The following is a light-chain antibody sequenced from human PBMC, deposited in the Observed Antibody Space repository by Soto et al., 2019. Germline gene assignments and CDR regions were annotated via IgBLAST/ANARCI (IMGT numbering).Light chain of an antibody. Sequence: EIVLTQSPGTLSLSPGERATLSCRASQSVSSSYLAWYQQKPGQAPRLLIYGASSRATGIPDRFSGSGSGTACTLPISRLEPEDFAVYYCQQYGSSPQTFGQGTKVESK. J-gene: IGKJ1*01. CDR3: QQYGSSPQT. V-gene: IGKV3-20*01. CDR2: GAS. CDR1: QSVSSSY.